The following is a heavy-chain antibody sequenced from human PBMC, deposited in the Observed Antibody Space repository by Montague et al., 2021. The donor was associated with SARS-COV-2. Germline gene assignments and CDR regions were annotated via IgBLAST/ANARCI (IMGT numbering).Heavy chain of an antibody. J-gene: IGHJ6*02. D-gene: IGHD6-13*01. V-gene: IGHV4-39*07. Sequence: SETLSLTCTVSGGSISSSSYYWGWIRQPPGKGLGWIGSIYYSGSTYYNPSLKSRVTISVDTSKNQFSLKLSSVTAADTAVYYCARVGRQQLVRLSGMDVWGQGTTVTV. CDR3: ARVGRQQLVRLSGMDV. CDR1: GGSISSSSYY. CDR2: IYYSGST.